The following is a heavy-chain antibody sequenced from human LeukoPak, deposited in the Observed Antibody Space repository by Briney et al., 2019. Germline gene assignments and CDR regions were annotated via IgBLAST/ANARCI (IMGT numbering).Heavy chain of an antibody. CDR2: FIPMVGIA. V-gene: IGHV1-69*04. Sequence: ASVKVSCKASGSTFSRNAISWVRQAPGQGLEWMGRFIPMVGIATYAQKFQGRVTITEDRSTNTAHMEMSSLRTDDSAVYYCARIQAIGVPVAIDAYYSYGMDVWGQGTAVTVSS. D-gene: IGHD2/OR15-2a*01. CDR3: ARIQAIGVPVAIDAYYSYGMDV. J-gene: IGHJ6*02. CDR1: GSTFSRNA.